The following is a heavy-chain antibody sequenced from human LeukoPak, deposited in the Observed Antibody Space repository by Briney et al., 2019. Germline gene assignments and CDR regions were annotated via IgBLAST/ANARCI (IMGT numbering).Heavy chain of an antibody. D-gene: IGHD5-12*01. V-gene: IGHV4-59*01. CDR1: GASLSSYY. J-gene: IGHJ4*02. Sequence: SETLSLTCSVYGASLSSYYWDWIRQPPGKGLEWIGYISDTGKTDSNPSLKSRVTISVDTSKKQFSLRLSSLTAADSAVYYCATASYEPFATWGPGILVTVSS. CDR2: ISDTGKT. CDR3: ATASYEPFAT.